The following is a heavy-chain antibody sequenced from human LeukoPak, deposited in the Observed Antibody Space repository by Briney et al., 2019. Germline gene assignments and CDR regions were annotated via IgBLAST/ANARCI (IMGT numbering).Heavy chain of an antibody. V-gene: IGHV1-69*05. Sequence: GASVKVSCKASGGTFSSYAISWVRQAPGQGLEWMGWIIPIFGTANYAQKFQGRVTITTDESTSTAYMELSSLRSEDTAVYYCARGDLTGDFMVIDYWGQGTLVTVSS. CDR2: IIPIFGTA. D-gene: IGHD7-27*01. CDR1: GGTFSSYA. CDR3: ARGDLTGDFMVIDY. J-gene: IGHJ4*02.